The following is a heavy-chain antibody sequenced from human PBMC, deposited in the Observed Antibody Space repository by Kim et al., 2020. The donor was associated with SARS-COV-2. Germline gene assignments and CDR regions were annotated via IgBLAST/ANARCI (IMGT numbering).Heavy chain of an antibody. Sequence: ASVKGRFTVSRDDSKNSLYLQMNSLKIEDTAVYFCARASGDPPLYYFYMDVWGKGTTVTVSS. D-gene: IGHD4-17*01. V-gene: IGHV3-72*01. J-gene: IGHJ6*03. CDR3: ARASGDPPLYYFYMDV.